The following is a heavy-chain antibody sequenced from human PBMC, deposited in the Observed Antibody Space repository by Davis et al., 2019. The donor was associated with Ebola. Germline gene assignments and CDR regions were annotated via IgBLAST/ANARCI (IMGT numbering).Heavy chain of an antibody. Sequence: PSETLSLTCSVSGGSISGHYWSWIRQPPGKGLDWIGHIYNIGSTNYNPSLKSRVTISVDTSKNQFSLKLSSVTAADTAVYYCAGGYSSSWYYYWGQGTLVTVSS. D-gene: IGHD6-13*01. CDR3: AGGYSSSWYYY. CDR2: IYNIGST. V-gene: IGHV4-59*11. CDR1: GGSISGHY. J-gene: IGHJ4*02.